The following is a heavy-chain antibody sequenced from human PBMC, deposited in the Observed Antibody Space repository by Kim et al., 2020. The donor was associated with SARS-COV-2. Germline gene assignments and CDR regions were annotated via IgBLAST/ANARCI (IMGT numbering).Heavy chain of an antibody. CDR1: GFSLSTSGMC. CDR2: IDWDDDK. Sequence: SGPTLVNPTQTLTLTCTFSGFSLSTSGMCVSWIRQPPGKALEWLARIDWDDDKYYSTSLKTRLTISKDTSKNQVVLTMTNMDPVDTATYYCARVPYYGSGCLGFDPWGQGTLVTVSS. V-gene: IGHV2-70*11. J-gene: IGHJ5*02. CDR3: ARVPYYGSGCLGFDP. D-gene: IGHD3-10*01.